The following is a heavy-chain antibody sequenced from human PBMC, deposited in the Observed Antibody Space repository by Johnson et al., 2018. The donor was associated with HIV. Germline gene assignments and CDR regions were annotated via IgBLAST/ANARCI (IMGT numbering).Heavy chain of an antibody. CDR3: ARARTVVIARPDAFDI. D-gene: IGHD2-21*01. CDR1: GFTFSSYA. Sequence: VQLVESGGGVVQPGRSLRLSCAVSGFTFSSYAMSWVRQAPGKGLEWVSAISGSGGSTYYADSVKGRFTISRDNSKNTLYLQMNSLRAEDTAVYYCARARTVVIARPDAFDIWGQGTMVTVSS. J-gene: IGHJ3*02. CDR2: ISGSGGST. V-gene: IGHV3-23*04.